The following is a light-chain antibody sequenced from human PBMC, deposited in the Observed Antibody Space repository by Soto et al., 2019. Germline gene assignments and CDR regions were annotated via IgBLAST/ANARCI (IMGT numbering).Light chain of an antibody. V-gene: IGKV3-20*01. CDR2: GAS. CDR3: QQYGSSL. J-gene: IGKJ3*01. CDR1: QSVSSSY. Sequence: EIVLTQSPGTLSLSPGERATLSCRASQSVSSSYLAWYQPKPVQAPRLLIYGASSRATSIPDRFSGSGSGTDFPLTISKLEPEYYAVYYCQQYGSSLFGPGTKVDIK.